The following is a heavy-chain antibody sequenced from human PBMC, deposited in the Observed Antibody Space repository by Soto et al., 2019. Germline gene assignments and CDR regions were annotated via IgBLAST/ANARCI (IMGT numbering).Heavy chain of an antibody. CDR1: GGTFSSYA. CDR2: IIPIFGTA. Sequence: QVQLVQSGAEVKKPGSSVKVSCKASGGTFSSYAISWVRQAPGQGLEWMGGIIPIFGTANYAQKFQGRVTITPDESTSXVYVEXXSRRSEDTAVYYCARDGEDIVVVVAATPNYYGMDVWGQGTTVTVSS. CDR3: ARDGEDIVVVVAATPNYYGMDV. D-gene: IGHD2-15*01. J-gene: IGHJ6*02. V-gene: IGHV1-69*05.